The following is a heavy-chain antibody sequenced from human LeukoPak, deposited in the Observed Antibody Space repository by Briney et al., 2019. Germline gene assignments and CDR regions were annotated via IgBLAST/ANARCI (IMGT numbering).Heavy chain of an antibody. D-gene: IGHD6-19*01. Sequence: ASVKVSCKASGGTFSSYAISWVRQAPGQGLEWMGGIIPIFGTANYAQKFQGRVTMTRNTSISTAYMELSSLRSEDTAVYYCARSSGWYPKDYWGQGTLVTVSS. CDR2: IIPIFGTA. V-gene: IGHV1-69*05. J-gene: IGHJ4*02. CDR1: GGTFSSYA. CDR3: ARSSGWYPKDY.